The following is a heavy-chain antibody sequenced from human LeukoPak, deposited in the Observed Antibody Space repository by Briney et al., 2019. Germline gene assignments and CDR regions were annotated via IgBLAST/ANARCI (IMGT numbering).Heavy chain of an antibody. V-gene: IGHV1-46*01. J-gene: IGHJ4*02. D-gene: IGHD2-21*02. CDR2: INLSGGST. CDR3: ARGRLAYCGGDCYSGFDY. CDR1: GYTFTSYY. Sequence: ASVKVSCKASGYTFTSYYMHWVRLAPGQGFEWMGIINLSGGSTSYAQKFQGRVTMTRDTSTSTVYMELSSLRSEDTAVYYCARGRLAYCGGDCYSGFDYWGQGTLVTVSS.